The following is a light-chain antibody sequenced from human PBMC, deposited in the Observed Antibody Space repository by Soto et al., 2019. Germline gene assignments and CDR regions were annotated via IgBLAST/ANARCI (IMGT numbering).Light chain of an antibody. Sequence: QSVLTQPPSLSATPGQRVNISCSGSFSNIGDNAVNWYQQLPGAAPKLLIYLNDQRPSGVPDRFSGSKSGTSASLAINGLQAEDEAHYYCQSYDNSLSGSWVFGGGTKLTVL. J-gene: IGLJ3*02. CDR3: QSYDNSLSGSWV. V-gene: IGLV1-44*01. CDR1: FSNIGDNA. CDR2: LND.